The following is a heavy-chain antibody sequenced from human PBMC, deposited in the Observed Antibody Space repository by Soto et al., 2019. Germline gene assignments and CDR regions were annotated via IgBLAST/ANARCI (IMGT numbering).Heavy chain of an antibody. Sequence: EVQLEESGGGLVQPGGSLRISCAASGFTFSDHYMDWVRQAPGKGLEWVGRSKNKADSYTTEYAASVKGRFTISRDGSKNSLFLQMNSLKTKDTAVYYCTVWGSGNDFGAAWGQGILVTVSS. CDR1: GFTFSDHY. J-gene: IGHJ4*02. CDR2: SKNKADSYTT. D-gene: IGHD3-10*01. V-gene: IGHV3-72*01. CDR3: TVWGSGNDFGAA.